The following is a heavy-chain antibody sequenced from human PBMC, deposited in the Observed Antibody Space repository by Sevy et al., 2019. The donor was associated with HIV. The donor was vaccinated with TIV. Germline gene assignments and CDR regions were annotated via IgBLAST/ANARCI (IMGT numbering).Heavy chain of an antibody. CDR3: VRLAERTQYYDSSGHLDQ. CDR1: GYIFTDYF. D-gene: IGHD3-22*01. CDR2: INPKSGGT. V-gene: IGHV1-2*02. Sequence: ASVKVSCKASGYIFTDYFIHWVRQAPGQGPEWMGWINPKSGGTNYAQKFQGRVTMTRDTSISSAYMELSRLRSDDTAVYYCVRLAERTQYYDSSGHLDQWGQGTLVTVSS. J-gene: IGHJ4*02.